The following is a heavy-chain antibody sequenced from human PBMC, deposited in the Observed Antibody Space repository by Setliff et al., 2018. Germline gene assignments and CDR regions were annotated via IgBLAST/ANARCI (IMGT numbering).Heavy chain of an antibody. CDR2: IKSKTDGGTT. Sequence: GGSLRLSCAASGFTFSNAWMSWVRQAPGKGLEWVGRIKSKTDGGTTDYAAPVKGRFTISRDGSKNTLYLQMNSLKTEDTAVYYCTTRRDSSSWYLSYWGQGTLVTVSS. V-gene: IGHV3-15*01. D-gene: IGHD6-13*01. CDR3: TTRRDSSSWYLSY. CDR1: GFTFSNAW. J-gene: IGHJ4*02.